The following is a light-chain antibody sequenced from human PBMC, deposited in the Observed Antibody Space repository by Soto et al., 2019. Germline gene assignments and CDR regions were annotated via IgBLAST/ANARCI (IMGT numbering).Light chain of an antibody. V-gene: IGKV3-20*01. CDR3: QQYDSWT. CDR1: QSISSPY. J-gene: IGKJ1*01. CDR2: GAS. Sequence: TLLTQSPGTLSLSPGERATLSCRASQSISSPYLAWYQQKPGQPPSLLSDGASSRATGVPDSFSGSGSGTDFTLTISRLEPEDFADYYCQQYDSWTCAPGAKG.